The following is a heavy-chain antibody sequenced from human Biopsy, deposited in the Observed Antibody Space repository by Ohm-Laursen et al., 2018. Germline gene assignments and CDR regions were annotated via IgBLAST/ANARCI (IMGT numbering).Heavy chain of an antibody. V-gene: IGHV4-59*01. CDR2: VYYSGTT. D-gene: IGHD2/OR15-2a*01. CDR3: TRATNSTGWPYYYFYGMDI. CDR1: GGSISSDW. Sequence: SQTLSLTCTVSGGSISSDWWSWLRQTPGQGLEWIGYVYYSGTTTYNPSLRSRVTISVDTSMNQISLRLQSVTAADTAIYYCTRATNSTGWPYYYFYGMDIWGQGTTVTVSS. J-gene: IGHJ6*02.